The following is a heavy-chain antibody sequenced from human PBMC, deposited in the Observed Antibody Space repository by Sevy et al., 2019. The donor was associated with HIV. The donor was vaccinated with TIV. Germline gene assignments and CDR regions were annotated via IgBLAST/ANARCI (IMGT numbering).Heavy chain of an antibody. CDR1: GFKVSDNY. V-gene: IGHV3-53*01. D-gene: IGHD3-22*01. CDR2: IYAGGST. CDR3: TTHASDFDSSGYLERDAFDI. J-gene: IGHJ3*02. Sequence: GGSLRLSCAASGFKVSDNYMSWVRQAPGKGLEWVSVIYAGGSTYYADSVKGRFTISRDNSKNTRYLQMNSLRAEDTAVYYCTTHASDFDSSGYLERDAFDIWGQGTMVTVSS.